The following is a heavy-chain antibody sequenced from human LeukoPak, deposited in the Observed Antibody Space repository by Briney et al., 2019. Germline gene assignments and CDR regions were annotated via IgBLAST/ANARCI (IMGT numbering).Heavy chain of an antibody. Sequence: SETLSLTCTVSGGSISSSSYYWGWIRQPPGKGLEWIGSIYYSGITYYNPSLKSRVIISVDTSKNQVSLKLSSVTAADTAVYYCARRASGSYPDYFDYWGQGTLVTVSS. CDR1: GGSISSSSYY. V-gene: IGHV4-39*01. D-gene: IGHD1-26*01. CDR2: IYYSGIT. CDR3: ARRASGSYPDYFDY. J-gene: IGHJ4*02.